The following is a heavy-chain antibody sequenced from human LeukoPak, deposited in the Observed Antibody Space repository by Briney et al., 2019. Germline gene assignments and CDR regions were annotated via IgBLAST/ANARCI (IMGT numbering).Heavy chain of an antibody. Sequence: GASVKVSCKASGYIFTNYAMHWVRQAPGQSLEWMGWINTGNGNTEYSQKFQDRVTITRDTSASTAYMELSRLRSDDTAVYYCARAQARYSSSSHGYWGQGTLVTVSA. CDR2: INTGNGNT. V-gene: IGHV1-3*04. J-gene: IGHJ4*02. CDR1: GYIFTNYA. CDR3: ARAQARYSSSSHGY. D-gene: IGHD6-6*01.